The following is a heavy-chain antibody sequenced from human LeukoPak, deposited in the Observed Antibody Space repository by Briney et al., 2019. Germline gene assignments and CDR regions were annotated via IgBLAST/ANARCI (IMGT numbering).Heavy chain of an antibody. Sequence: GGSLRLSCAASGFTFSSYIMNWVRQAPGKGLEWVSSISSSSSYIYYADSVKGRFTISRDNAKNSLYLQMSSLRAEDTAVYYCARYRYCSGGSCYPDYYYYYGMDVWGQGTTVTVSS. CDR3: ARYRYCSGGSCYPDYYYYYGMDV. D-gene: IGHD2-15*01. V-gene: IGHV3-21*01. CDR1: GFTFSSYI. J-gene: IGHJ6*02. CDR2: ISSSSSYI.